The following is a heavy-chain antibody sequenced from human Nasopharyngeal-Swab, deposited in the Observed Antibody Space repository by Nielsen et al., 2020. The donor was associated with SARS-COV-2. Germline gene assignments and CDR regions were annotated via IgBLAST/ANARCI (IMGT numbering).Heavy chain of an antibody. CDR1: GISFSPYW. CDR3: ARQGVFVPAYFHQYYMDV. Sequence: GGSLRLSCAASGISFSPYWMTWVRQAPGKGLEWVANIIQDGSEKYYVDSVKGRFTVPRDNPKNLLYLQVNSLRAEDTAVYYCARQGVFVPAYFHQYYMDVWGKGTTVTVSS. V-gene: IGHV3-7*03. J-gene: IGHJ6*03. CDR2: IIQDGSEK. D-gene: IGHD3-16*02.